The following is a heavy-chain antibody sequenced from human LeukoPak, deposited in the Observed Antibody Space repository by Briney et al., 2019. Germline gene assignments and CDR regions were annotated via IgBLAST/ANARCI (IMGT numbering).Heavy chain of an antibody. CDR2: IYSGGST. CDR3: AKDRISTVTTLTLSYNWFDP. CDR1: GFTVSSNY. Sequence: GGSLRLSCAASGFTVSSNYMSWVRQAPGKGLEWVSVIYSGGSTYYADSVKGRFTISRDNSKNTLYLQMNSLRAEDTAVYYCAKDRISTVTTLTLSYNWFDPWGLGTLVTVSS. J-gene: IGHJ5*02. V-gene: IGHV3-53*01. D-gene: IGHD4-17*01.